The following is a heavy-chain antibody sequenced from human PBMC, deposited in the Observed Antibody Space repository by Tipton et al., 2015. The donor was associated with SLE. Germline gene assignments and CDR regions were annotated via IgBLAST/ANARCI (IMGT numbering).Heavy chain of an antibody. CDR3: ARDLGGATGY. CDR1: GYTFTSYG. Sequence: QSGPEVKKPGASVKVSCKASGYTFTSYGISWVRQAPGQGHEWMGRINPNSGGTNHAQKFQGRVTMTRDTSISTAYMELSRRRSDDTAVYYCARDLGGATGYWGQGTLVTVSS. J-gene: IGHJ4*02. V-gene: IGHV1-2*06. CDR2: INPNSGGT. D-gene: IGHD1-26*01.